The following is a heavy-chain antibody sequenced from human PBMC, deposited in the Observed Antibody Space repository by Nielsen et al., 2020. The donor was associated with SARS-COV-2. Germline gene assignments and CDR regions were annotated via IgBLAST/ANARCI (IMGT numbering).Heavy chain of an antibody. CDR2: VSASGGST. CDR1: GFTFNIYA. Sequence: GESLKISCAASGFTFNIYAVAWVRRAPGRSLQWVTGVSASGGSTYYTDSVKGRFSISRDNSKNTLFLQMHSLRVEDTALYYCAKDGVVRGDALDLWGQGTMVTVSS. J-gene: IGHJ3*01. V-gene: IGHV3-23*01. D-gene: IGHD3-10*01. CDR3: AKDGVVRGDALDL.